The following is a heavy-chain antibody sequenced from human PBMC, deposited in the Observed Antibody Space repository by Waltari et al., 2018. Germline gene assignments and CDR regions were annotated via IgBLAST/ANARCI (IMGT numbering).Heavy chain of an antibody. CDR3: ARGLRTSTLGMDV. CDR1: GGSFRGPY. D-gene: IGHD1-7*01. J-gene: IGHJ6*02. Sequence: QVQLPQWGAGLVKPSETLSLTCAVYGGSFRGPYWTCTRPPPGKGLEWIGEINHGGSTNYNPSLKSRVTISVDTSKNQFSLKLSSVAAADTAVYYCARGLRTSTLGMDVWGQGTTVTVSS. CDR2: INHGGST. V-gene: IGHV4-34*01.